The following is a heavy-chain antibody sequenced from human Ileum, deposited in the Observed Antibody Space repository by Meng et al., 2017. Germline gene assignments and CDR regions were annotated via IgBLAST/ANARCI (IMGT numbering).Heavy chain of an antibody. CDR1: GFSLRSYS. CDR3: ARDFSGSYYTNYFDY. D-gene: IGHD1-26*01. CDR2: ISSSSSYI. Sequence: EVQLVESVGGLVQPGGSLRFSCAASGFSLRSYSVNWVRQAPGKGLEWVSSISSSSSYIFYADSVKGRFTISRDNAKNSVYLQMNSLRAEDTAVYYCARDFSGSYYTNYFDYWGQGTLVTVSS. V-gene: IGHV3-21*01. J-gene: IGHJ4*02.